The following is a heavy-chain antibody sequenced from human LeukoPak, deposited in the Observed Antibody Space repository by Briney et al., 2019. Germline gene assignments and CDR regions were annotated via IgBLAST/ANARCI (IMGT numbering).Heavy chain of an antibody. CDR2: IYHSGST. CDR3: ARVDSSGYYAFDI. D-gene: IGHD3-22*01. J-gene: IGHJ3*02. Sequence: SQTLSLTCAVSGGSISSGGYSWGWIRQPPGKGLEWIGYIYHSGSTYYNPSLKSRVTISVDRSKNQFSLKLSSVTAADTAVYYCARVDSSGYYAFDIWGQGTMVTVSS. V-gene: IGHV4-30-2*01. CDR1: GGSISSGGYS.